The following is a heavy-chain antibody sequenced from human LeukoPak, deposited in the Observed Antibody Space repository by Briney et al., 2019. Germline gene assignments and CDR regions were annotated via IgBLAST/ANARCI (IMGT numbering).Heavy chain of an antibody. D-gene: IGHD5-18*01. J-gene: IGHJ4*02. CDR3: ARAVQLWLLPPGY. V-gene: IGHV3-21*01. CDR1: GFTFSSYS. CDR2: ISSSSYI. Sequence: GGSLRLSCAASGFTFSSYSMNWVRQAPGKGLEWVSSISSSSYIYYADSVKGRFTISRDNAKNSLYLQMNSLRAEDTAVYYCARAVQLWLLPPGYWGQGTLVTVSS.